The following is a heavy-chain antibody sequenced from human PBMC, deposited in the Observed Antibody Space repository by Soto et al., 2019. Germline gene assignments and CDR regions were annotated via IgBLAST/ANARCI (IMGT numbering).Heavy chain of an antibody. D-gene: IGHD2-2*01. CDR3: ARDRGGYCSSTSCYDAFDI. CDR2: INPNSGGT. J-gene: IGHJ3*02. CDR1: GYTFTGYY. Sequence: ASVKVSCKASGYTFTGYYMHWVRQAPGQGLEWMGWINPNSGGTNYAQKFQGWVTMTRDTSISTAYMELSRLRSDDMAVYYCARDRGGYCSSTSCYDAFDIWGQGTMVTVSS. V-gene: IGHV1-2*04.